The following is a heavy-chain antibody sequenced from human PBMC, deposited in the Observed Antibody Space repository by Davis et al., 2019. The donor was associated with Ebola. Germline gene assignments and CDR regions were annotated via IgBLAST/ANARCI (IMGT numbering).Heavy chain of an antibody. Sequence: HSQTLSLTCAISGDSVSSKSAAWSWIRQSPARGLEWLGRTYYNSKWNSDYTVSVKSRVNINPDTSKNQFSLQLDSVTPEDTAVYYCARGWLRSAFDQWGQGTLVTVSS. CDR2: TYYNSKWNS. V-gene: IGHV6-1*01. CDR3: ARGWLRSAFDQ. CDR1: GDSVSSKSAA. J-gene: IGHJ4*02. D-gene: IGHD5-12*01.